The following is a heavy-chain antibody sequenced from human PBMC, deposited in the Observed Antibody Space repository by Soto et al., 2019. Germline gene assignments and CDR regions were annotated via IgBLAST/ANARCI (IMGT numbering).Heavy chain of an antibody. D-gene: IGHD6-13*01. V-gene: IGHV4-39*01. Sequence: QLQLQESGPGLVKPSETLSLTCTVSGGSISSSSYYWGWIRQPPGKGLEWIGSIYYSGSTYYNPSLKSRVTNSVDTSKNQFSLKLSSVTAADTAVYYCARLGGYSSSWYSLWGQGTLVTVSS. CDR3: ARLGGYSSSWYSL. CDR1: GGSISSSSYY. CDR2: IYYSGST. J-gene: IGHJ4*02.